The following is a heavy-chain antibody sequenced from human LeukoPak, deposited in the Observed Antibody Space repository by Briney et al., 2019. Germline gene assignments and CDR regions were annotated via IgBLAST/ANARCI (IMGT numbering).Heavy chain of an antibody. Sequence: GGSLRLSCAASGFTFSHYWMSWVHQAPGKGLEWVANIKQDGSEKNYVDSVKGRFTISRDNAKNSLYLQMNSLRAEDTAVYYCASGLELDYWGQGTLVTVSS. CDR3: ASGLELDY. CDR2: IKQDGSEK. CDR1: GFTFSHYW. J-gene: IGHJ4*02. V-gene: IGHV3-7*03.